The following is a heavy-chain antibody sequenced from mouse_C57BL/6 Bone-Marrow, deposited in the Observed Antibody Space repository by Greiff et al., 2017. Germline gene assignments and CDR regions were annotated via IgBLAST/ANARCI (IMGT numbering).Heavy chain of an antibody. J-gene: IGHJ4*01. Sequence: VQLQQSGTELAKPGASVKLSCKASGYTFTSYWMHWVKQRPGQGLEWIGNIYPSNGGTYYNEKFKSKATLTVDKSSSTAYMQHSSLTSVDSAVYYCARGRRGMDYWGQGTSVTVSS. CDR2: IYPSNGGT. CDR3: ARGRRGMDY. CDR1: GYTFTSYW. V-gene: IGHV1-53*01.